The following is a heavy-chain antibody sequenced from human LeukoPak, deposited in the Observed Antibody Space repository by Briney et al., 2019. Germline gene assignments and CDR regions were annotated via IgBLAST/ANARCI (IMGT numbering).Heavy chain of an antibody. J-gene: IGHJ3*02. Sequence: PGGSLRLSCAASGFTFSTYDMQWVRQAPGKGLEWVSGISRSGRTYYTDSVKGRFSISRDNPKDTMNLQMNSLRDEDTAVYYCAQGGYFAFDIWGQGTMVAVSS. CDR1: GFTFSTYD. V-gene: IGHV3-23*01. D-gene: IGHD2-2*03. CDR2: ISRSGRT. CDR3: AQGGYFAFDI.